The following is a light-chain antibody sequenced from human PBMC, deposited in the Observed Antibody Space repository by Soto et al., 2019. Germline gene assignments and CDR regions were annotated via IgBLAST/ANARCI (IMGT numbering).Light chain of an antibody. V-gene: IGKV3-11*01. CDR2: DAS. J-gene: IGKJ5*01. CDR3: QQRNNWIT. Sequence: EIVLTQSPVTLSLSPGERATLSCRASQSVSSNLAWYQHKPGQAPRLLIFDASNRATGIPARFSGSGSGTDFTLTISSLEPEDFAVYYCQQRNNWITCGQGTRLAIK. CDR1: QSVSSN.